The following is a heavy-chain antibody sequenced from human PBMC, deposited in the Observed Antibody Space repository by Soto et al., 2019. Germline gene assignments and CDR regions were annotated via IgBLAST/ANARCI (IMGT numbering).Heavy chain of an antibody. V-gene: IGHV5-51*01. CDR3: ARRGTYSSGWDY. D-gene: IGHD6-19*01. CDR1: VGNIIDYW. Sequence: SSDKGSVGNIIDYWVRWMSKMPGKGLEWMGITHGGDANTRYSPSFEGQVTISTDKSITTAYLQWSSLKASDTAMYYCARRGTYSSGWDYWGQGTLVTVSS. CDR2: THGGDANT. J-gene: IGHJ4*02.